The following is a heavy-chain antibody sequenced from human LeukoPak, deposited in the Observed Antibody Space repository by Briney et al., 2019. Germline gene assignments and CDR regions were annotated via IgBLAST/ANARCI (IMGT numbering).Heavy chain of an antibody. Sequence: GGSLRLSCAASGFTFSSCWMSWVRQAPGKGPECVANIKQDGSEKYYVDSVKGRFTISRDNVKNSLYLQMNSLRAEDTAVYYCAGGPGWWGQGTLVTVSS. D-gene: IGHD6-19*01. CDR1: GFTFSSCW. CDR2: IKQDGSEK. CDR3: AGGPGW. V-gene: IGHV3-7*02. J-gene: IGHJ4*02.